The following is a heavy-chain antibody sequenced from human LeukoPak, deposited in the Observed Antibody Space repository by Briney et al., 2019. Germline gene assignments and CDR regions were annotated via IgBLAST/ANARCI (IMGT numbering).Heavy chain of an antibody. CDR1: GFTFSSYA. J-gene: IGHJ4*02. D-gene: IGHD6-19*01. Sequence: GGSLRLSCAASGFTFSSYAMHWVRQAPGKGLEWVAVISYDGSNKYYADSVKGRFTISRDNSKNTLYLQMNSLRAEDTAVYYCARDVKQWLVLLGFDYWGQGTLVTVSS. CDR3: ARDVKQWLVLLGFDY. V-gene: IGHV3-30*04. CDR2: ISYDGSNK.